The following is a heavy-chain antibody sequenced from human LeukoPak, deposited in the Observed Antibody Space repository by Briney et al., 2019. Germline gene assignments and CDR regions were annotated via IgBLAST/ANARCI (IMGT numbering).Heavy chain of an antibody. D-gene: IGHD3-3*01. CDR1: AGSISSVSYY. V-gene: IGHV4-61*02. Sequence: PSETLSLTCTVSAGSISSVSYYWSWIRQPAGKGLEWIGRIYTSGSTNYNPSLKSRVTISVDTSKNQFSLKLSSVTAADTAVYYCAVNDFWSGYVDSWGQGTLVTVSS. J-gene: IGHJ4*02. CDR2: IYTSGST. CDR3: AVNDFWSGYVDS.